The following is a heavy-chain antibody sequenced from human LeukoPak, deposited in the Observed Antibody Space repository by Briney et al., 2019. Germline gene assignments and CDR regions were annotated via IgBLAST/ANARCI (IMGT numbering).Heavy chain of an antibody. V-gene: IGHV1-8*01. D-gene: IGHD2-2*01. Sequence: ASVKVSCKASGYTFTSYDINWVRQATGQGLEWMGWMNPNSGNTGYAQKFQGRVTMTRNTSISTAYMELSSLRSEDTAVYFCARQRVVPGARYYYYGMDVWGQGTTVTASS. CDR1: GYTFTSYD. J-gene: IGHJ6*02. CDR3: ARQRVVPGARYYYYGMDV. CDR2: MNPNSGNT.